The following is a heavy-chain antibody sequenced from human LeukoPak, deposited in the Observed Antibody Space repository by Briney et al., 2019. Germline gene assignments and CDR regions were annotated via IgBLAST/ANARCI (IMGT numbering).Heavy chain of an antibody. D-gene: IGHD5-18*01. CDR3: ARYSYGKKYYFDY. CDR2: IKQVGSEK. J-gene: IGHJ4*02. Sequence: DPGGSLRFSCAASGFTFSSYWMSWVRQASGKGLEWVANIKQVGSEKYYVDSVKGRFTISRDNTKNSLYLQMNSLRAEDTAVYYCARYSYGKKYYFDYWGQGTPVTVSS. CDR1: GFTFSSYW. V-gene: IGHV3-7*01.